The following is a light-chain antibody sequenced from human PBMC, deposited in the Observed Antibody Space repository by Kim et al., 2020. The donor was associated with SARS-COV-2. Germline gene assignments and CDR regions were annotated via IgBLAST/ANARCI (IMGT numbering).Light chain of an antibody. J-gene: IGLJ2*01. CDR2: DVS. Sequence: LTQPASVSGSPGQSITISCTGTSSDVGGYNYVSWYQQHPGKAPKLMIYDVSNRPSGVSNRFSGSKSGNTASLTISGLQAEDETDYYCSSYTSSSTLVVFGGGTQLTVL. V-gene: IGLV2-14*03. CDR1: SSDVGGYNY. CDR3: SSYTSSSTLVV.